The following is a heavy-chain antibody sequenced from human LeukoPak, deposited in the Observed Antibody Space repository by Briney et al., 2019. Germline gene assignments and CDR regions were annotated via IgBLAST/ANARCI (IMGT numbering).Heavy chain of an antibody. CDR1: GFTVSSNY. Sequence: GGSLRLSCAASGFTVSSNYMSWVRQAPGKGLGGVANIKNDGSEEYYVDSVKGRFTISRDNARNSLFLQMNSLTVEDTAVYYCARAIRGSAVDTGDRWGQGTLVTVSS. D-gene: IGHD3-10*01. V-gene: IGHV3-7*01. CDR2: IKNDGSEE. CDR3: ARAIRGSAVDTGDR. J-gene: IGHJ4*02.